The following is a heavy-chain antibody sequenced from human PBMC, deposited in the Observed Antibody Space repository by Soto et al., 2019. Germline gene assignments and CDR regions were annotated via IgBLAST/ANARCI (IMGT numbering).Heavy chain of an antibody. D-gene: IGHD3-22*01. V-gene: IGHV4-34*01. CDR3: ARGISMTVEVQRDAPDKYFFDS. CDR2: INHSGRS. Sequence: SETLSLTCAVYGGSFSGYYLTWIRQPPGKGLEWIAEINHSGRSNSNPSLKSRVTVSVDTSKNQFSLKLSSVTAADTAVYYCARGISMTVEVQRDAPDKYFFDSWGQGTLVTVSS. J-gene: IGHJ4*02. CDR1: GGSFSGYY.